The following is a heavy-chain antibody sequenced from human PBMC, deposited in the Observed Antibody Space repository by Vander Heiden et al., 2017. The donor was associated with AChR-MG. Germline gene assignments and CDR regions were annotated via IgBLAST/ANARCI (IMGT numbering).Heavy chain of an antibody. V-gene: IGHV4-4*07. CDR1: GGSLSNYS. Sequence: QQPLPESGSDLVRPSAPLALPCGAFGGSLSNYSGSLMRMPAGKGLEWIGRFYTTSTTGSTNYNPSLRSRVTMSIDKSKNQLSLNLTAVTAADTAVYYCARGSSWFPHHFDYWGQGALGTVSS. J-gene: IGHJ4*02. D-gene: IGHD6-19*01. CDR3: ARGSSWFPHHFDY. CDR2: FYTTSTTGST.